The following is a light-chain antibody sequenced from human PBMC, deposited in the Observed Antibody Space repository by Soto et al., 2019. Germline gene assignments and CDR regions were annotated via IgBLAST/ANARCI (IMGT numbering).Light chain of an antibody. CDR1: QSVNRY. V-gene: IGKV3-20*01. Sequence: EIVLTQSPGTLSLSPGERATLSCRASQSVNRYLAWYQQKPGQAPRLLIYGASSRSTGIPDRFSGSGSGTDFTLTISRLEPEDFAVYYCQQYGSSILTFGGGTKVEI. J-gene: IGKJ4*01. CDR3: QQYGSSILT. CDR2: GAS.